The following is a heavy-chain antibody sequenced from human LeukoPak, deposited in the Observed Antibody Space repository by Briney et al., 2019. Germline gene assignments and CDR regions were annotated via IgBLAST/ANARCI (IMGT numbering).Heavy chain of an antibody. D-gene: IGHD6-13*01. J-gene: IGHJ5*02. CDR2: IYYSGST. CDR1: GGSVSSGSYY. CDR3: ARVSKRGVAAAGPSWFDP. V-gene: IGHV4-61*01. Sequence: SETLSLTCIVSGGSVSSGSYYWSWIRHPPGKGLEWIGYIYYSGSTNYNPSLKSRVTISADTSKNQFSLKLSSVTAADTAVYYCARVSKRGVAAAGPSWFDPWGRGTLVIVSS.